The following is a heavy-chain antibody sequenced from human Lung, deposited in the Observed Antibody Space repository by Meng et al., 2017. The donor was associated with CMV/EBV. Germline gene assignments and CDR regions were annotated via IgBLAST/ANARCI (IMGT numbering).Heavy chain of an antibody. CDR3: ARDSIVVPGRIYYYAMDV. Sequence: GESXKISXAASGFSFSSYWMHWVRQAPGRGLVWVAHINNDGSSTTYADSVKGRFTISRDNAKNTVFLQMHSLGVENTAVYYCARDSIVVPGRIYYYAMDVWGHGXTVTDSS. V-gene: IGHV3-74*01. CDR1: GFSFSSYW. CDR2: INNDGSST. D-gene: IGHD6-19*01. J-gene: IGHJ6*02.